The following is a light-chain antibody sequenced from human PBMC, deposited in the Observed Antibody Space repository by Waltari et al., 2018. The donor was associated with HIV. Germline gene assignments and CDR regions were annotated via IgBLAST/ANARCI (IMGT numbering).Light chain of an antibody. Sequence: DILLTKSPSTLPVSPGVRGTLSCRASQTVGLNLAWYQQRPGQPPKLLVYGASIRASGVSSRFSGSGSGTEFTLTITSVRSEDFAMYFCQQYDVWPLTFGGGTNVDLK. CDR3: QQYDVWPLT. CDR1: QTVGLN. V-gene: IGKV3-15*01. CDR2: GAS. J-gene: IGKJ4*01.